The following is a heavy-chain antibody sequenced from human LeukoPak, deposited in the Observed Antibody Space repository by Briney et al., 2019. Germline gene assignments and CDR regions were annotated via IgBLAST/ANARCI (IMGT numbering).Heavy chain of an antibody. CDR3: AKDNFGYGAMDC. CDR2: IHHSGST. CDR1: GGAVNSDSQY. Sequence: SETLSLTCTVSGGAVNSDSQYWSWIRQPPGTGLEWIGYIHHSGSTYYNPSLKSRLTISLDTSRNQFSLKMNSVTAADTAVYYCAKDNFGYGAMDCWGQGTLVTVSS. D-gene: IGHD3-22*01. V-gene: IGHV4-30-4*01. J-gene: IGHJ4*02.